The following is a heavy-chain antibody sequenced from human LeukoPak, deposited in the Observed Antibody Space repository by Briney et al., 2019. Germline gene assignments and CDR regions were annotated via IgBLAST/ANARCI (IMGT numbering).Heavy chain of an antibody. CDR1: GFTFSSYW. CDR2: ISDGGRAT. D-gene: IGHD3-10*02. CDR3: TRENYVPDS. Sequence: GGSLRLSCAASGFTFSSYWMNWARQAPGKGLEWVASISDGGRATYYGDSVRGRFTISRNDARNSLFLQMNGLRADDTAVYYCTRENYVPDSWGQGTLVTVSS. J-gene: IGHJ5*02. V-gene: IGHV3-7*03.